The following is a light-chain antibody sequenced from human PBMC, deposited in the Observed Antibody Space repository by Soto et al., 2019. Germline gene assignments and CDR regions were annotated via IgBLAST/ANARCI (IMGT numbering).Light chain of an antibody. CDR3: QQSYSTART. CDR1: QSISSY. J-gene: IGKJ1*01. Sequence: DIQMTQSPSSLSASVGDRVTITCRASQSISSYLNWYQQKPGKAPKLLIYAAYSLQSGVPSRFRCSGSGTAFTLTISSLQPGDFATYYCQQSYSTARTFGQGTKVDIK. CDR2: AAY. V-gene: IGKV1-39*01.